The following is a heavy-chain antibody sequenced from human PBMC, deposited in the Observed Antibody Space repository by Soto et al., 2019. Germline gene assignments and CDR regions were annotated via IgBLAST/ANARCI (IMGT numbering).Heavy chain of an antibody. CDR1: GGSISSYY. CDR3: AKHPSGWSSSGWYFDY. D-gene: IGHD6-19*01. Sequence: SETLSLTCTVSGGSISSYYWSWIRQPPGKGLEWIGYIYYSGSTNYNPSLKSRVTISVDTSKNQFSLKLSSVTAADTAVYYCAKHPSGWSSSGWYFDYWGQGTPVTVSS. CDR2: IYYSGST. J-gene: IGHJ4*02. V-gene: IGHV4-59*01.